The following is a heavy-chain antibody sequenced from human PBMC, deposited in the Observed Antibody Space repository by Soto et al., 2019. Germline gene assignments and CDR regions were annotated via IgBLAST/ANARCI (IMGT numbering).Heavy chain of an antibody. Sequence: QVQLVQSGGEVKRPGASVKVSCKTSGYTFSNYGITWVRQAPGQPLEWLGWISLYSDGTNYAQKFQGRVSMTTDTSTTTAYMELRSPRSDDTAVYYCASVVPGAEAWFGPWGQGTLVTVSS. CDR1: GYTFSNYG. CDR3: ASVVPGAEAWFGP. J-gene: IGHJ5*02. CDR2: ISLYSDGT. V-gene: IGHV1-18*01. D-gene: IGHD2-2*01.